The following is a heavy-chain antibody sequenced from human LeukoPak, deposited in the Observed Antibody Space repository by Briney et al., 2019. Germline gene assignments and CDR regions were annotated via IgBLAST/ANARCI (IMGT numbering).Heavy chain of an antibody. CDR1: GYSFTSYL. CDR3: ARPHYSNYYFDY. CDR2: IYPGDSYT. J-gene: IGHJ4*02. V-gene: IGHV5-51*01. D-gene: IGHD4-11*01. Sequence: GESLKISFKSSGYSFTSYLIAWVRQMPGKGLEWMGIIYPGDSYTRYSPSFQGQVTISADKPISTAHPQWTSLKAPHTAMYYCARPHYSNYYFDYWGQGTLVTVSS.